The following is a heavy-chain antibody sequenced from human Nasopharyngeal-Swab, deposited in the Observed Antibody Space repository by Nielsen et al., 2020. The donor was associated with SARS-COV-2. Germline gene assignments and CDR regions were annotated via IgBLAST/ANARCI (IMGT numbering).Heavy chain of an antibody. CDR3: ATGGPITGTINWFDP. CDR1: GYTLIELS. V-gene: IGHV1-24*01. Sequence: DSVKVSCKVSGYTLIELSMHWVRQAPGKGLEWMGGFDPEDGETIYAQKFQGRVTMTEDTSTDTAYMELSSLRSEDTAVYYCATGGPITGTINWFDPWGQGTLVTVSS. J-gene: IGHJ5*02. D-gene: IGHD1-7*01. CDR2: FDPEDGET.